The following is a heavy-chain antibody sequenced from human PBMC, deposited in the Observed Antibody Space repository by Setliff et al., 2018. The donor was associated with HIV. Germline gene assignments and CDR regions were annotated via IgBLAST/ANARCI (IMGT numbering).Heavy chain of an antibody. CDR2: VDYSGDT. CDR3: TRGPGGTVPKPLEAFDV. V-gene: IGHV4-59*11. J-gene: IGHJ3*01. D-gene: IGHD1-7*01. CDR1: GATIHYHY. Sequence: KPSETLSLTCSISGATIHYHYWSWIRQPPGKGLEWIGYVDYSGDTEYNPSLQSRATISRDPSKSQVSLNLNSATAADTAVYYCTRGPGGTVPKPLEAFDVWGRGAVVTVSS.